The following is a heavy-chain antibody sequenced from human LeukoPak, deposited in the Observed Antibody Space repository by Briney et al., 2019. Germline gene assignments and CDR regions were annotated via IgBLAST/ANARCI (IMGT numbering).Heavy chain of an antibody. CDR3: ARVGSYGRIEH. V-gene: IGHV4-34*01. Sequence: SGTLSLTCAVYGGSFSGYYWSWIRLPPGKGLEWLGEINHSGTTNNNPSLKSRVTISIDTSMNQFSLKLNSVTAADTAVYYCARVGSYGRIEHCGQGTLVTVSS. D-gene: IGHD5-18*01. CDR1: GGSFSGYY. J-gene: IGHJ4*02. CDR2: INHSGTT.